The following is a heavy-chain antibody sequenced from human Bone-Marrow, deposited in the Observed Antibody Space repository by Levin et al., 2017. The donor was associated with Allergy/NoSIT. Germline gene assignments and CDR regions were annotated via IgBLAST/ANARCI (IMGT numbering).Heavy chain of an antibody. D-gene: IGHD1-26*01. CDR1: GFTFSSYW. CDR2: IKQDGSEK. J-gene: IGHJ4*02. V-gene: IGHV3-7*01. CDR3: ARDLLVEIVGAPPVCDY. Sequence: GESLKISCAASGFTFSSYWMSWVRQAPGKGLEWVANIKQDGSEKYYVDSVKGRFTISRDNAKNSLYLQMNSLRAEDTAVYYCARDLLVEIVGAPPVCDYWGQGTLVTVSS.